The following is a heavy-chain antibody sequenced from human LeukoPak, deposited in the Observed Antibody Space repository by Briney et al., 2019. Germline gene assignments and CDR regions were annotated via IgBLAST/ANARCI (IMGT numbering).Heavy chain of an antibody. Sequence: GRSLTLSCAASGFTFDDYAMHWVRQAPGKGLEWVSGISWNSGSIGYADSVKGRFTISRDNAKNSLYLQMNSLRAEDTALYYCAKDRGGSYNYWGQGTLVTVSS. J-gene: IGHJ4*02. V-gene: IGHV3-9*01. CDR1: GFTFDDYA. CDR2: ISWNSGSI. D-gene: IGHD1-26*01. CDR3: AKDRGGSYNY.